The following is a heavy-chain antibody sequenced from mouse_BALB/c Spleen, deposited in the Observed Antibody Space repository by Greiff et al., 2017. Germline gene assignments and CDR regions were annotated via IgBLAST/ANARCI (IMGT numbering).Heavy chain of an antibody. D-gene: IGHD2-1*01. Sequence: EVKLMESGGGLVQPGGSLKLSCAASGFTFSSYDMSWVRQTPEKRLEWVAYISSGGGSTYYPDTVKGRFTISRDNAKNTLYLQMSSLKSEDTAMYYCARQWDYGNFDYWGQGTTLTVSA. J-gene: IGHJ2*01. CDR2: ISSGGGST. CDR1: GFTFSSYD. CDR3: ARQWDYGNFDY. V-gene: IGHV5-12-1*01.